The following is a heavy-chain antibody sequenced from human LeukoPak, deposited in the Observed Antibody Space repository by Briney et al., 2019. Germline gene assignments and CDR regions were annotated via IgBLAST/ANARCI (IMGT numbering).Heavy chain of an antibody. V-gene: IGHV4-59*01. J-gene: IGHJ3*02. CDR2: IYYSGST. CDR1: GGSISSYY. CDR3: ARDSFTVTSAFDI. Sequence: SETLSLTCTVSGGSISSYYWSWIRQPPGKGLEWIGYIYYSGSTNYNPSLKSRVTISVDTSKNQFSLKLSSVTAADTVVYYCARDSFTVTSAFDIWGQGTIVTVSS. D-gene: IGHD4-17*01.